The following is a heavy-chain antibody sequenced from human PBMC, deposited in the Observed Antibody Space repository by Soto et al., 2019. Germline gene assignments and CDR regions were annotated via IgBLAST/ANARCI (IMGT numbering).Heavy chain of an antibody. V-gene: IGHV3-11*01. CDR2: ISSGGSAI. D-gene: IGHD2-15*01. CDR3: ARRGYCSGGSCYIRMDV. CDR1: GFIFSDYY. J-gene: IGHJ6*03. Sequence: QVQLVESGGGLVKPGGSLRLSCAASGFIFSDYYMTWIRQAPGKGLEWVSYISSGGSAIYYADSVKGRFTISRDNAKNSLYLQMNSLRGEDTAVYYCARRGYCSGGSCYIRMDVWGKGTTVTVSS.